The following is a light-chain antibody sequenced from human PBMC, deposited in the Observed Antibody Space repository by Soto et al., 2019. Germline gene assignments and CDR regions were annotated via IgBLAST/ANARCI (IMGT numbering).Light chain of an antibody. J-gene: IGKJ4*01. Sequence: DIVMTQSPQSLAVSLGERATINCKSSQRVLYSSNNKNYLAWYQQKPRQPPKLLISWASTRESGVPDRFSGGGSGTDFTLTISSLQAEDVAVYYCQQYYSSPLTFGGGTKVQIK. CDR3: QQYYSSPLT. V-gene: IGKV4-1*01. CDR2: WAS. CDR1: QRVLYSSNNKNY.